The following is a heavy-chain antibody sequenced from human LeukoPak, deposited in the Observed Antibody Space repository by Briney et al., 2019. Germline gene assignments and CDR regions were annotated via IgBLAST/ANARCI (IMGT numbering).Heavy chain of an antibody. J-gene: IGHJ6*02. V-gene: IGHV3-48*03. Sequence: PGGSLRLSCAASGFTFSSYEMNWVRQAPGKGLEWVSHISSSGSTIYYTDSVKGRFTISRDNANNSLYLQMNSLRAEDTAVYYCASAAKMDVWAKGPRSPSP. CDR3: ASAAKMDV. CDR2: ISSSGSTI. CDR1: GFTFSSYE.